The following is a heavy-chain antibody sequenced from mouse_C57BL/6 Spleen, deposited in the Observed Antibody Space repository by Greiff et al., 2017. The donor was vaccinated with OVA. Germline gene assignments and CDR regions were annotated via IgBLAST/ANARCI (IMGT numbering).Heavy chain of an antibody. CDR1: GYTLTIYY. V-gene: IGHV1-15*01. CDR3: TPSWDEFAY. D-gene: IGHD4-1*01. J-gene: IGHJ3*01. Sequence: VHLQQAGAELVLPGASVTLSCKASGYTLTIYYMHWVRQMPVHGLEWIGAIDPETGRTAYNQKFKGKAILTAYKSSSTAYLELRSLTSEDSAVYYCTPSWDEFAYWGQGTLVTVSA. CDR2: IDPETGRT.